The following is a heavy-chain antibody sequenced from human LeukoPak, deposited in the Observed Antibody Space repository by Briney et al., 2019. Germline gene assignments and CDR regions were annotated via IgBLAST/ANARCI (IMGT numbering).Heavy chain of an antibody. J-gene: IGHJ4*02. Sequence: ASVKVSCKASGYTFTSYDINWVRQATGQGLEWMGWMNPNSGNTGYAQKFQGRVTMTRNTSISTAYMELSSLRSEDTAVYYCARPFAEMATISHWGQGTLVTVSS. V-gene: IGHV1-8*01. D-gene: IGHD5-24*01. CDR2: MNPNSGNT. CDR1: GYTFTSYD. CDR3: ARPFAEMATISH.